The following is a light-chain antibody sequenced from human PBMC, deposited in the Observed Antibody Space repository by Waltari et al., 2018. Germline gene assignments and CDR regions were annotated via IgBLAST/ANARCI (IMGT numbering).Light chain of an antibody. CDR2: DTS. CDR3: QQRRSWPLT. J-gene: IGKJ4*01. Sequence: CGHSQSVDNYLAWYQQKPGQAPRLLICDTSNRATGIPARFSGSGFGTDFSLTISSLEPEDSAVYYCQQRRSWPLTFGGGTKVEIK. CDR1: QSVDNY. V-gene: IGKV3-11*01.